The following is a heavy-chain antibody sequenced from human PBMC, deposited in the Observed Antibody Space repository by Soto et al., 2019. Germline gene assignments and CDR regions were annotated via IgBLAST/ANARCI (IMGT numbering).Heavy chain of an antibody. Sequence: GASVKVSCKASGCTLSSYAISWVRQAPGQGLEWMGGIIPISETTNYAQKFQGQVTISADKSISTAYLQWSSLKASDTAMYYCARANMWLEPIQYYYGMDVWGQGTTVTVSS. CDR1: GCTLSSYA. CDR3: ARANMWLEPIQYYYGMDV. J-gene: IGHJ6*02. CDR2: IIPISETT. D-gene: IGHD6-19*01. V-gene: IGHV1-69*06.